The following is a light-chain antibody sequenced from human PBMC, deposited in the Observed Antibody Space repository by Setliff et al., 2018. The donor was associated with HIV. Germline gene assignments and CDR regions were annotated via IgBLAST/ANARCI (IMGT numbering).Light chain of an antibody. V-gene: IGLV2-14*01. Sequence: QSALAQPASMPGSPGQSITISCTGTSSDVGGYSYVSWYQQHPGKAPKLIIYEVTNRPSGVSNRFSGSKSGNTASLTISGLQAEDEADYYCSSYAITNTLPFGTGTRSPS. J-gene: IGLJ1*01. CDR3: SSYAITNTLP. CDR2: EVT. CDR1: SSDVGGYSY.